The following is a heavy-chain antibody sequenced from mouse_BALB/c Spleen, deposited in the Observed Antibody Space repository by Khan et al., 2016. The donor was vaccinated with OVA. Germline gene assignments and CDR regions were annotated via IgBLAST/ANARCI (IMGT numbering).Heavy chain of an antibody. CDR3: ARSRWLLPAMDY. D-gene: IGHD2-3*01. V-gene: IGHV9-3*02. Sequence: QIQLVQSGPELKKPGETVKISCKASGYTFTNYGMNWVKQAPGKGLKWMGWINTNTGEPTYAEEFKGRFAFSLETSASTAYLQINNLKNDDTATYFCARSRWLLPAMDYWGQGTSDTVSS. CDR1: GYTFTNYG. CDR2: INTNTGEP. J-gene: IGHJ4*01.